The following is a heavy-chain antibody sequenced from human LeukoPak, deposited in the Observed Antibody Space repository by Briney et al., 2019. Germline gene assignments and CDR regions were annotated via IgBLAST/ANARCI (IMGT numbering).Heavy chain of an antibody. D-gene: IGHD3-10*01. J-gene: IGHJ4*02. CDR2: ITGSGSSA. CDR1: GFTFTTYA. CDR3: AKVTYGSGTYGAFDY. V-gene: IGHV3-23*01. Sequence: GGSLRLSCAASGFTFTTYAMSWVRQAPGKGLEWISSITGSGSSAYYADSVKGRFTISRDTSKHTLYLQMNSLRAEDTAVYYCAKVTYGSGTYGAFDYWGQGTLVTVSS.